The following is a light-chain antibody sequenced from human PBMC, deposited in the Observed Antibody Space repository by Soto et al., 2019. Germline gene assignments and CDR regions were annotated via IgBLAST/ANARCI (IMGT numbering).Light chain of an antibody. Sequence: QLALTQPPSVSGAPGQRVTISCTGSSSNLGAGYDVHWYQQVPGTAPKFLIYVSSNRPSGVPDRFSGSRSGTSAFLAISGLQAEDEADYYCQSYDKSLSGVVFGGGTKLTVL. J-gene: IGLJ2*01. CDR2: VSS. CDR3: QSYDKSLSGVV. V-gene: IGLV1-40*01. CDR1: SSNLGAGYD.